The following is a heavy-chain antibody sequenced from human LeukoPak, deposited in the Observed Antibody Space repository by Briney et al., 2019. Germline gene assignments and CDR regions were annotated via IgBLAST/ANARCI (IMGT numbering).Heavy chain of an antibody. CDR3: ARSSTDGDWFDP. CDR2: INPNSGGT. CDR1: GYTFTGYY. Sequence: GSVKVSFKASGYTFTGYYMHWVRQAPGQGLEWMGWINPNSGGTNYAQKFQGRVTMTRDTSISTAYMELSRLRSDDTAVYYCARSSTDGDWFDPWGQGTLVTVSS. D-gene: IGHD4-17*01. V-gene: IGHV1-2*02. J-gene: IGHJ5*02.